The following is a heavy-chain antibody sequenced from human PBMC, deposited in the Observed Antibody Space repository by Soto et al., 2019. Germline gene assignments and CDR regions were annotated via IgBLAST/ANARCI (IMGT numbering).Heavy chain of an antibody. D-gene: IGHD1-7*01. V-gene: IGHV1-69*01. CDR3: ASINWNYGGYYYFDY. J-gene: IGHJ4*02. CDR2: IIPIFGTA. CDR1: GFTFSNYG. Sequence: VQLLESGGGLVQPGGSLRLSCAASGFTFSNYGMSWVRQAPGQGLEWMGGIIPIFGTANYAQKFQGRVTITADESTSTAYMELSSLRSEDTAVYYCASINWNYGGYYYFDYWGQGTLVTVSS.